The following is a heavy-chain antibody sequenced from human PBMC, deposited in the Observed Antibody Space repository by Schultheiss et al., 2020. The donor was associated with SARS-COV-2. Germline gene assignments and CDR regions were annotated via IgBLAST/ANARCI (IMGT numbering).Heavy chain of an antibody. CDR1: EFTFSTYA. CDR3: AKGLKSGRDPYYYYSLDV. D-gene: IGHD1-14*01. V-gene: IGHV3-23*01. CDR2: ISGSGSRT. J-gene: IGHJ6*02. Sequence: GGSLRLSCEASEFTFSTYAMSWVRQAPGKGLEWVSAISGSGSRTHYADFGKGRFTVSRDNSKNTLYLQMNSLRAEDTAIYFCAKGLKSGRDPYYYYSLDVWGQGTTVTVSS.